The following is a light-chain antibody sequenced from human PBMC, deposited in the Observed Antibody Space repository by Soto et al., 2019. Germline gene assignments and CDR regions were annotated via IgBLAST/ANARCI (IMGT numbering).Light chain of an antibody. CDR3: QQYSRYAS. Sequence: DIQMTQSPSTLSASLGDRVTITCRASQSISRWLAWYQQKPGKAPKLLISDVSNFERGVPSRFSGSGSGTEFTLTISSLETDDVATYYCQQYSRYASFGQGTKVDIK. CDR1: QSISRW. J-gene: IGKJ1*01. CDR2: DVS. V-gene: IGKV1-5*01.